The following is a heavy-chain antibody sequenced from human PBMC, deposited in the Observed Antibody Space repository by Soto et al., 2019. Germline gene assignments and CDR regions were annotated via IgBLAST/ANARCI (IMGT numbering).Heavy chain of an antibody. V-gene: IGHV3-9*01. CDR2: ISWDSGSM. CDR3: AKIVTRHSLVPVFDQ. CDR1: GFRFDEYA. J-gene: IGHJ4*02. Sequence: QLVESGGGLVQPGRSLRLSCVASGFRFDEYAIHWVRQAPGKGLEWVSGISWDSGSMNYAGSVRGRFTVSRDNAKNSLYLHMTSLRSEDTAFYYCAKIVTRHSLVPVFDQWGQGALVSVSS. D-gene: IGHD2-21*01.